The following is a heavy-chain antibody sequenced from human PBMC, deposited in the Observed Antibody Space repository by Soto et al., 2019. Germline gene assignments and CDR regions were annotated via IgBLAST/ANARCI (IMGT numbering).Heavy chain of an antibody. V-gene: IGHV4-59*01. CDR1: GGSLSSYY. CDR3: ARATGYLYWNFDL. D-gene: IGHD2-15*01. CDR2: VYYTGST. Sequence: QVLLQESGPRLVKPSETLSLTCTVSGGSLSSYYWTWIRQSPGKALEWIGYVYYTGSTDYNPSLSGRVTESMDASQNHFSLRLTAVTAVDTALYFCARATGYLYWNFDLWDRGTLVTVSS. J-gene: IGHJ2*01.